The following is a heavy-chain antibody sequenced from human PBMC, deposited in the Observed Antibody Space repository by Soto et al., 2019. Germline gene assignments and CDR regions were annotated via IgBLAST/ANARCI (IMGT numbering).Heavy chain of an antibody. CDR1: GFIFSSYG. D-gene: IGHD6-13*01. J-gene: IGHJ4*02. CDR3: AKMVGVSVAAAGFDL. Sequence: QVQLVESGGGVVQPGRSPRLSCVASGFIFSSYGMHWVRQAPGKGLEWVAVVWFDGSNEFYADSVKGRFTISRDNSKKTLFLQMNSLRAEDTAVYYCAKMVGVSVAAAGFDLWGQGTLVTVSS. V-gene: IGHV3-33*06. CDR2: VWFDGSNE.